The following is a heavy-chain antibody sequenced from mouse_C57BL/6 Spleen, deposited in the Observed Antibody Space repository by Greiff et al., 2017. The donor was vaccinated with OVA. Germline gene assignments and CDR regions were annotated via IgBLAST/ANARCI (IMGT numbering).Heavy chain of an antibody. J-gene: IGHJ3*01. Sequence: QVTLKVCGPGILQPSQTLSLTCSFSGFSLSTFGMGVGWIRQPSGKGLEWLAHIWWDDDKYYNPALKSRLTISKDTSKNQVFLKIANVDTADTATYYCALSYDGYPAWFAYWGQGTLVTVSA. CDR3: ALSYDGYPAWFAY. CDR1: GFSLSTFGMG. V-gene: IGHV8-8*01. CDR2: IWWDDDK. D-gene: IGHD2-3*01.